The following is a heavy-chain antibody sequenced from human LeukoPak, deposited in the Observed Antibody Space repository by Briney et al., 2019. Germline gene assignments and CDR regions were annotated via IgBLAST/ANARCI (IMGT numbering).Heavy chain of an antibody. D-gene: IGHD6-6*01. CDR2: INPNSGGT. V-gene: IGHV1-2*02. CDR3: ARTPSARPLFFFDY. CDR1: GYTFTSYD. J-gene: IGHJ4*02. Sequence: GASVKVSCKASGYTFTSYDINWVRQAPGQGLEWMGWINPNSGGTNYAQKLQGRVTMTRDTSISTAYMELSRLRSDDTAVYYCARTPSARPLFFFDYWGQGTLVTVSS.